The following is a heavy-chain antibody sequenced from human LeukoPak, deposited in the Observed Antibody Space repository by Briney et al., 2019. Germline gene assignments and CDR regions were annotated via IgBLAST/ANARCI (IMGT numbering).Heavy chain of an antibody. CDR2: IIPIFGTA. V-gene: IGHV1-69*05. CDR3: ARVTRRYYYYMDV. CDR1: GYTFTSYV. J-gene: IGHJ6*03. Sequence: ASVKVSCKTSGYTFTSYVISWVRQAPGQGLEWMGGIIPIFGTANYAQKFQGRVTITTDESTSTAYMELSSLRSEDTAVYYCARVTRRYYYYMDVWGKGTTVTVSS. D-gene: IGHD4-23*01.